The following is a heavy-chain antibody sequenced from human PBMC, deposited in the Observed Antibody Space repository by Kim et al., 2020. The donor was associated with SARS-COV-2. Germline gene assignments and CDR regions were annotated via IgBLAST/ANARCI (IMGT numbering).Heavy chain of an antibody. J-gene: IGHJ4*02. CDR3: ATTHEFDY. Sequence: SETLSLTCTVSGYSISSGYYWGWIRQPPGKGLEWIGSIYHSGSTYYNPSLKSRVTISVDTSKNQFSLKLSSVTAADTAVYYCATTHEFDYWGQGTLVTVSS. CDR2: IYHSGST. CDR1: GYSISSGYY. V-gene: IGHV4-38-2*02.